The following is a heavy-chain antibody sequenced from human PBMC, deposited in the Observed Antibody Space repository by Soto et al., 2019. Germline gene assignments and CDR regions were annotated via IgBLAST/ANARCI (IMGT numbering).Heavy chain of an antibody. CDR3: ATDIHATWLLNS. Sequence: PGGSLSLSCAASGFTFSSYGMHWVRQAPGKGLEWVAVISYDGSNKYYADSVKGRFTISRYNSKNTLYLQMDSLRAEDTSLYLCATDIHATWLLNSWGQGTLVTVSS. D-gene: IGHD2-2*02. CDR1: GFTFSSYG. J-gene: IGHJ5*02. CDR2: ISYDGSNK. V-gene: IGHV3-30*03.